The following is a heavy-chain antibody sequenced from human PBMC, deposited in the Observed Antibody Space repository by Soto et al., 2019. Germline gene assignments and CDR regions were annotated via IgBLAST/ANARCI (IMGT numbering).Heavy chain of an antibody. Sequence: VSCKASGGTFSSYTISWVRQAPGQRLEWMGKIIPILGIANYAQKFQGRVTITADKSTSTAYMELSSLRSEDTAVYYCARAAAGLYYYYYGMDVWGQGTTVTVSS. CDR3: ARAAAGLYYYYYGMDV. CDR2: IIPILGIA. V-gene: IGHV1-69*02. D-gene: IGHD6-13*01. J-gene: IGHJ6*02. CDR1: GGTFSSYT.